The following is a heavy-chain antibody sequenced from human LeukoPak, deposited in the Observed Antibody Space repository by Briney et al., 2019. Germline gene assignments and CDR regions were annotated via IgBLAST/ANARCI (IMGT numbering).Heavy chain of an antibody. CDR1: GGSFSSYQ. J-gene: IGHJ4*02. D-gene: IGHD4-23*01. Sequence: SETLSLTCAVYGGSFSSYQWSWIRQPPGKGLEWIGNIYYSGSANYNPSLKSRVTISVDTSKNQFSLKLSPVTAADTAVYYCARVGVDYSGNIIKYFFDYWGQGTLVTVSS. CDR3: ARVGVDYSGNIIKYFFDY. V-gene: IGHV4-59*01. CDR2: IYYSGSA.